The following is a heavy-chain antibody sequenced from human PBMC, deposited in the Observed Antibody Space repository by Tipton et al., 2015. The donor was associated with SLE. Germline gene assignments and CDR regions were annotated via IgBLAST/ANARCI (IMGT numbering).Heavy chain of an antibody. V-gene: IGHV4-59*12. D-gene: IGHD3-10*01. CDR2: ISNSGST. CDR1: GVPISRFY. Sequence: GLVKPSETLSLTCTVSGVPISRFYWNWIRQSPGKGLEWIGYISNSGSTNYNPSLKSRVTMSVDKSKKQFSLRLSSVTAADTAVYYCASSSYYYYGLDVWGQGTTVTVSS. J-gene: IGHJ6*02. CDR3: ASSSYYYYGLDV.